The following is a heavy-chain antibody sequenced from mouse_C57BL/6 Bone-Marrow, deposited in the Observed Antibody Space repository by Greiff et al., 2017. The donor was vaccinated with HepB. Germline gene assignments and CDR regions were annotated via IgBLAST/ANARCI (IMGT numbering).Heavy chain of an antibody. CDR2: IYPGNSDT. CDR3: TSYYYGSRDY. Sequence: VQLQQSGTVLARPGASVKMSCKTSGYTFTSYWMHWVKQRPGQGLEWIGAIYPGNSDTSYNQKFKGKAKLTAVTSASTAYMELSGLTNEDSAVYYCTSYYYGSRDYWGQGTTLTVSS. J-gene: IGHJ2*01. CDR1: GYTFTSYW. D-gene: IGHD1-1*01. V-gene: IGHV1-5*01.